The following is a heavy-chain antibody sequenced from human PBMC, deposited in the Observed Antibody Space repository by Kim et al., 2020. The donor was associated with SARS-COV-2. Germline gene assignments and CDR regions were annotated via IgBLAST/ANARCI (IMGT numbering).Heavy chain of an antibody. Sequence: TYAQGVTGRFVFSLDTSVSTVYLQSSSLKAEDTAVYYCARAHTGMDDLDQWGQGTLVTVSS. J-gene: IGHJ4*02. V-gene: IGHV7-4-1*02. CDR3: ARAHTGMDDLDQ. D-gene: IGHD5-18*01.